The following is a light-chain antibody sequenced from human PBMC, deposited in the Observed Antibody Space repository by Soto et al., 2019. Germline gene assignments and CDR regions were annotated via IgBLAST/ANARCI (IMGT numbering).Light chain of an antibody. CDR3: AAWDDSLNGREV. J-gene: IGLJ1*01. CDR1: SSNIGSNS. Sequence: QSVLTQPPSASGTPGQRVTISCSGSSSNIGSNSVNWYQQLPGAAPKLLIYSNNQRPSGVPDRFSGSKSGTSASLAISGLPSEDEADYYCAAWDDSLNGREVFGTGTKLTVL. V-gene: IGLV1-44*01. CDR2: SNN.